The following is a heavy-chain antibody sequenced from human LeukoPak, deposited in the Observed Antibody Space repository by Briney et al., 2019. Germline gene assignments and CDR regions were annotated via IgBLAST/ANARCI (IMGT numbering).Heavy chain of an antibody. V-gene: IGHV3-53*01. CDR3: ARRGDGGRSFDY. CDR2: IYSVGST. D-gene: IGHD4-23*01. CDR1: GFTVSSNY. Sequence: GGSLRLSCAASGFTVSSNYMSWVRQAPGKGLEWVSVIYSVGSTYYADSVKGRFTISRDSSKNTVYLQMNSLRAEDTAVYYCARRGDGGRSFDYWGQGTLVTVSS. J-gene: IGHJ4*02.